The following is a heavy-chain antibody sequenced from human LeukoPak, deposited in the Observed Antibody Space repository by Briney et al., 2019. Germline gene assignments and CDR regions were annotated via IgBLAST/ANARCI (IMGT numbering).Heavy chain of an antibody. V-gene: IGHV4-34*01. CDR1: GFTFSNAW. D-gene: IGHD2/OR15-2a*01. Sequence: GSLRLSCAASGFTFSNAWMSWVRQPPGKGLEWIGEINHSGSTNYNPSLKSRVTILVDTSKNQFSLKLSSVTAADTAVYYCARGLASMPPGGYWGQGTLVTVSS. CDR2: INHSGST. CDR3: ARGLASMPPGGY. J-gene: IGHJ4*02.